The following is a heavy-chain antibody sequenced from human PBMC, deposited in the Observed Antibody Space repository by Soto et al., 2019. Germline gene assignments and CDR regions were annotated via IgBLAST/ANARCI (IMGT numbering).Heavy chain of an antibody. CDR1: GFSFSKYA. Sequence: EVQLVESGGGLVKPGGSLTLSCVASGFSFSKYAMNWVRQAPGKGLEWVSSISSSGYYIHYADSVKGRFTVSRDTASNSVFLQMNSVRGEDTAVYFCARQFWDYDYYGMDVWGQETTVTVSS. D-gene: IGHD7-27*01. CDR2: ISSSGYYI. J-gene: IGHJ6*02. V-gene: IGHV3-21*01. CDR3: ARQFWDYDYYGMDV.